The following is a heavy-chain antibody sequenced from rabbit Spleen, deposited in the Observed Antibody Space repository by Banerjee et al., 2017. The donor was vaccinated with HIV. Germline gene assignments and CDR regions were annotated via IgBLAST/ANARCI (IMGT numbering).Heavy chain of an antibody. Sequence: EQLEESGGGLVKPEGSLTLTCKASGVSLNDKDVMCWVRQAPGKGLEWIACINIVTGKSVYASWAKGRFTMSRTSSTTVTLQMTSLTDADTATYFCARGDDSWIYANLWGQGTLVTVS. CDR3: ARGDDSWIYANL. V-gene: IGHV1S45*01. D-gene: IGHD4-2*01. CDR2: INIVTGKS. J-gene: IGHJ4*01. CDR1: GVSLNDKDV.